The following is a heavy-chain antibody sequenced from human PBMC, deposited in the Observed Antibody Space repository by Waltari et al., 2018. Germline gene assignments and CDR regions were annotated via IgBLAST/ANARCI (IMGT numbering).Heavy chain of an antibody. J-gene: IGHJ4*02. Sequence: QVQLVQSGAEVKKPGASVKVSCEASGYTFTSYYLHWVRQDPGQGLEWMGVIDPSDGSTSYAHKCQGRGTMIRDTSTSTVYMEMSSLTSEDTAVYYCARRKGYFDSWGQGTLVTVSS. CDR1: GYTFTSYY. CDR2: IDPSDGST. CDR3: ARRKGYFDS. V-gene: IGHV1-46*01.